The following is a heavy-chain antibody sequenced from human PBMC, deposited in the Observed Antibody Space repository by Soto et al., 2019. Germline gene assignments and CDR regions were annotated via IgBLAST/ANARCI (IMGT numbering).Heavy chain of an antibody. CDR2: IYYSGST. CDR1: GGSISSSSYY. J-gene: IGHJ3*02. D-gene: IGHD3-16*02. Sequence: PSETLSLTCTVPGGSISSSSYYWGWIRQPPGKGLEWIGSIYYSGSTYYNPSLKSRVTISVDTSKNQFSLKLSSVTAADTAVYYCARKSMITFGGVIASGAFDIWGQGTMVTVSS. V-gene: IGHV4-39*01. CDR3: ARKSMITFGGVIASGAFDI.